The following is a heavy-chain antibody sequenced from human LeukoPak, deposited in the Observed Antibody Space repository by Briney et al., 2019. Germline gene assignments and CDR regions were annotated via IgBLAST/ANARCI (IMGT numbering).Heavy chain of an antibody. V-gene: IGHV4-34*01. CDR2: INHSGST. D-gene: IGHD3-10*01. J-gene: IGHJ5*02. Sequence: SETLSLTCAVYGGSFSGYYWSWIPQPPGKQLEWIGEINHSGSTNYNPSLKSRVTISLDTSKNQFSLRLTSVTAADTAVYYCARGTPHYYGSGSYYIRWFDPWGQGTLVTVSS. CDR1: GGSFSGYY. CDR3: ARGTPHYYGSGSYYIRWFDP.